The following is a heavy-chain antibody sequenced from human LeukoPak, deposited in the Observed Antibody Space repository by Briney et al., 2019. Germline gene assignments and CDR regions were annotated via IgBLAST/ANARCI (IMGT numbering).Heavy chain of an antibody. D-gene: IGHD5-18*01. J-gene: IGHJ4*02. CDR1: GFTFSSYE. CDR2: IGSGGAI. CDR3: ARARENSYGLGSLDY. V-gene: IGHV3-48*03. Sequence: PGGSLRLSCAASGFTFSSYEINWVRQAPGKGLERLSYIGSGGAIIHADSVKGRLTVSRDNAKNSVHLQMSSLRDEDTAVYYCARARENSYGLGSLDYWGQGTLVTVSS.